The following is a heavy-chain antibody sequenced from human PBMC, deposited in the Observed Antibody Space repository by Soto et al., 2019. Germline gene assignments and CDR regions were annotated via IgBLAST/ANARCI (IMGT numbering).Heavy chain of an antibody. CDR2: ISSSSSYI. V-gene: IGHV3-21*01. CDR1: GFTFSSYS. J-gene: IGHJ4*02. CDR3: ARRGTSVVNGFDN. Sequence: GGSLRLSCAASGFTFSSYSMNWVRQAPGKGLEWVSSISSSSSYIYYADSVKGRFTISRDNAKNSLYLQMNSLRAEDTAVYYCARRGTSVVNGFDNWGQGTMVTVSS. D-gene: IGHD2-15*01.